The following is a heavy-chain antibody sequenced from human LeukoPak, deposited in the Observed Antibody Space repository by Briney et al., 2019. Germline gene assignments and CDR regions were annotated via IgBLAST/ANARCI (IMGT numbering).Heavy chain of an antibody. D-gene: IGHD5-18*01. CDR2: IYHSGST. CDR1: GGSISRYY. J-gene: IGHJ4*02. V-gene: IGHV4-59*12. CDR3: ARGRGYSYGNFDY. Sequence: SETLSLTRTVSGGSISRYYWSWIRQPPGKGLEWIGYIYHSGSTYYNPSLKSRVTISVDRSKNQFSLKLSSVTAADTAVYYCARGRGYSYGNFDYWGQGTLVTVSS.